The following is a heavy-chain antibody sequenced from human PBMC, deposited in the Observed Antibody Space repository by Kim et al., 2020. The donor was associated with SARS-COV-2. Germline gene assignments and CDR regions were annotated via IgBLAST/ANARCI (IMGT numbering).Heavy chain of an antibody. CDR3: ARGPGSWYVDY. D-gene: IGHD6-13*01. CDR2: YSGSP. V-gene: IGHV4-31*03. Sequence: SETLSFTCTVSGGSISSTSYYWTWIRQHPGKGLEWIGYYSGSPSYNPSLRSRVTISVDKSKNHFSLELNSVTAADTAIYYCARGPGSWYVDYWGLGTLVTVSS. J-gene: IGHJ4*02. CDR1: GGSISSTSYY.